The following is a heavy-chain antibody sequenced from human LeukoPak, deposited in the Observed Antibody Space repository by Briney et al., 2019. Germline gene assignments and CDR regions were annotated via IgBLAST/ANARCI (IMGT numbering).Heavy chain of an antibody. CDR2: IYYSGST. D-gene: IGHD3-22*01. J-gene: IGHJ4*02. CDR3: ARDGSGDYYDSSGYYKD. Sequence: SETLSLTCTVSGGSMSSYYWSWIRQPPGKGLEWIGYIYYSGSTNYNPSLKSRVTISVDTSKNQFSLKLSSVTAADTAVYYCARDGSGDYYDSSGYYKDWGQGTLVTVSS. CDR1: GGSMSSYY. V-gene: IGHV4-59*01.